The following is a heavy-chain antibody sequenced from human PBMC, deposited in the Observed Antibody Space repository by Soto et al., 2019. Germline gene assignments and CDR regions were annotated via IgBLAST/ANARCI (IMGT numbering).Heavy chain of an antibody. V-gene: IGHV3-23*01. CDR3: VKDVRPDGYWDFDH. Sequence: PGGSLRLSCAASGFTFSSFAMSWVRQAPGKGLEWVSGILGRGDTYYEESVKGRFTISRDNSKNTLFLQLNSLRVEDTAIYYCVKDVRPDGYWDFDHRGQRAPVTVSS. D-gene: IGHD5-12*01. CDR1: GFTFSSFA. CDR2: ILGRGDT. J-gene: IGHJ4*02.